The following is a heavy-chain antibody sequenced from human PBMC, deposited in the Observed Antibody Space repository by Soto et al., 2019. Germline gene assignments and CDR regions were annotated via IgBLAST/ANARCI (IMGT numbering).Heavy chain of an antibody. J-gene: IGHJ4*02. V-gene: IGHV1-3*01. CDR2: INPDNANT. CDR3: ARDPGSGHYFDY. CDR1: GYTFISRA. D-gene: IGHD2-15*01. Sequence: ASVKVSCKASGYTFISRALHWVRQAPGQRLEWMGWINPDNANTKYSQNFQDRVTFTRDTSATTAYMELSSLRSEDTAVYFCARDPGSGHYFDYWGQGTLVTVSS.